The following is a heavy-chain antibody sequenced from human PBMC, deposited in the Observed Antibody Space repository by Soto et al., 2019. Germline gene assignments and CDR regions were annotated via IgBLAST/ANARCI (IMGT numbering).Heavy chain of an antibody. CDR1: GLTFSSYG. J-gene: IGHJ4*02. Sequence: QVTLVESGGGVVQPGRSLRLSCAVSGLTFSSYGMHWVRQAPGKGLEWVAVISYDGSNKYYADSVKGRFTISRDNSKNTLYLQMNSLRAEDSAVYYCASYDYVWGIHGDYWGQGTLVTVSS. V-gene: IGHV3-30*03. CDR2: ISYDGSNK. D-gene: IGHD3-16*01. CDR3: ASYDYVWGIHGDY.